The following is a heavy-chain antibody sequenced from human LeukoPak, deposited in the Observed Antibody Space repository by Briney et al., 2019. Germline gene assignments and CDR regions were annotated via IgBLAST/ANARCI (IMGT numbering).Heavy chain of an antibody. CDR1: GCSISSYY. CDR2: IYTSGST. Sequence: SETLSLTCTVSGCSISSYYWSWIRQPAGKGLEWIGRIYTSGSTNYNPSLKSRVTMSVDTSKNQFSLKLSSVTAADTAVYYCARGAVNYYDSSGYDYWGQGTLVTVSS. CDR3: ARGAVNYYDSSGYDY. J-gene: IGHJ4*02. D-gene: IGHD3-22*01. V-gene: IGHV4-4*07.